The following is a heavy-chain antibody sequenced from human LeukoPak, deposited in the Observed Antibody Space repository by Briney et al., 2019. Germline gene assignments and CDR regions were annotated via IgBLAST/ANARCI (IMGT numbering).Heavy chain of an antibody. V-gene: IGHV1-2*02. CDR3: ANQYFDY. Sequence: GASVKVSCKASGYTFTDYYIHWVRQAPGQGLEWMGWINPNSGGTNYAQRFQGRVTMTRDTSISIAYMELSRLRSDDTAVYYCANQYFDYWGQGTLVTVSS. D-gene: IGHD1-14*01. J-gene: IGHJ4*02. CDR2: INPNSGGT. CDR1: GYTFTDYY.